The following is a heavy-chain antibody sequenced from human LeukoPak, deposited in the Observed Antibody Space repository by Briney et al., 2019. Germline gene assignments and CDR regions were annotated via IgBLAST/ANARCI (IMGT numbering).Heavy chain of an antibody. D-gene: IGHD3-22*01. CDR2: IYYNGNT. Sequence: PSETLSLTCTVSGASISSSYWSWIRQPPGKRLEWIGYIYYNGNTNSNPSLKSRVTISADTSKNQFSLKLSSVTAADTAIYYCVRGNYDNRGYSNAFDIWDQGTMVTVSS. CDR3: VRGNYDNRGYSNAFDI. V-gene: IGHV4-59*01. CDR1: GASISSSY. J-gene: IGHJ3*02.